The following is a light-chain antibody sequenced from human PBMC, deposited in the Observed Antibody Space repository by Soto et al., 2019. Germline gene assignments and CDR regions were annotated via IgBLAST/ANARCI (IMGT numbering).Light chain of an antibody. Sequence: EIVLTQSPGTLSLSPGETATLSCRASPSVSRDFLVWYQHKRGQPPRLLLYGGSIRATGTPDRFSGSGSGTEFTLTINSLEPEDSAVYYCQQRSNWPSITFGQGTRLEI. CDR2: GGS. CDR3: QQRSNWPSIT. CDR1: PSVSRD. J-gene: IGKJ5*01. V-gene: IGKV3-11*01.